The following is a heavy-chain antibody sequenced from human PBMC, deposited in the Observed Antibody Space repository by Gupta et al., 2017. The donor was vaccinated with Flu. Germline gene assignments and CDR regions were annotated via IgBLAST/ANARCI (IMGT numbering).Heavy chain of an antibody. CDR2: IRGTGRTT. CDR1: GFTFMNYA. V-gene: IGHV3-23*01. J-gene: IGHJ4*02. D-gene: IGHD3-10*01. CDR3: GKDMGF. Sequence: EVQVLESGGGLVQPGESLRLSCATSGFTFMNYAMSWVRQAPGKGLEWVSDIRGTGRTTYYAESVKGRVTITRDNSKKTMYLQMNSLRAEDTAGDDCGKDMGFGGQGTLVTVCS.